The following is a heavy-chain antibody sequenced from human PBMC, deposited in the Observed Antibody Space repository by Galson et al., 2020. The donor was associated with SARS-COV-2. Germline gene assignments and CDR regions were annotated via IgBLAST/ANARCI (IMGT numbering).Heavy chain of an antibody. CDR1: GFTFSDSA. Sequence: GGSLRLSCAASGFTFSDSAMHWVRQASGRGLEWVGRIRGKGYKHETAYAASVKGRFTISRDDSENTAYLQMNSLKTGDTARYYCTRVPPYTSWFWDAFDIWGQGTMVTVSS. J-gene: IGHJ3*02. V-gene: IGHV3-73*01. CDR3: TRVPPYTSWFWDAFDI. CDR2: IRGKGYKHET. D-gene: IGHD2-2*01.